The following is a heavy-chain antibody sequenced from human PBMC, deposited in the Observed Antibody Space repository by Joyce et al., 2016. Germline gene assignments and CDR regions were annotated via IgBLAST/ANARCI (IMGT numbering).Heavy chain of an antibody. CDR1: GGSVSRGNYY. V-gene: IGHV4-61*01. D-gene: IGHD6-19*01. Sequence: QVQLQESGPGLVKPSETLSLTCTVSGGSVSRGNYYWSWIRQPPGKGLEWIGEIYFTGITNYNPALESRVTISVDTSKNQFSLRLTSVTAADTAVYYCATEEESAVAGPLLEYWGQGTLVTVSS. CDR2: IYFTGIT. CDR3: ATEEESAVAGPLLEY. J-gene: IGHJ4*02.